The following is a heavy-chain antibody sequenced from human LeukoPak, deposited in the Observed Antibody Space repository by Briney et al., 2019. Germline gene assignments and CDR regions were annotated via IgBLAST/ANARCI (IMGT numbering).Heavy chain of an antibody. CDR1: GGSISSYY. CDR2: IYTSGST. J-gene: IGHJ4*02. V-gene: IGHV4-4*07. D-gene: IGHD1-26*01. Sequence: SETLSLTCTVSGGSISSYYWSWIRQPAGKGLEWIGRIYTSGSTNYNPSLKSRVTMSVDTSKNQFSLKLSSVTAADTAVYYCARGPRIVGATRYVDYWGQGTLVTVSS. CDR3: ARGPRIVGATRYVDY.